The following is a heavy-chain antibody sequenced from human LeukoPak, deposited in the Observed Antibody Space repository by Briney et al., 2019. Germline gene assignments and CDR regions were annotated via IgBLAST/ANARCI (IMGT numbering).Heavy chain of an antibody. D-gene: IGHD5-18*01. J-gene: IGHJ4*02. CDR1: GFTFSNAC. Sequence: GGSLRLSCAASGFTFSNACMSWVRQAPGKGLEWVGHIKTKTDGGTTDYAAPVKGRFTISSDDSKNTLYLQMNSLKTEDTALYYCTTGTWIQLWLADYWGQGTLVTVSS. CDR3: TTGTWIQLWLADY. CDR2: IKTKTDGGTT. V-gene: IGHV3-15*01.